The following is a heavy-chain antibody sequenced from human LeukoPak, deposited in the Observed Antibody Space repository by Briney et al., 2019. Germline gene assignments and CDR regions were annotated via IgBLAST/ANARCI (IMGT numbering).Heavy chain of an antibody. D-gene: IGHD1-26*01. Sequence: PVGSLRLSCAASGFTFSSYWMQWVRQAPGKGLVWVSRIKSDGNITTYADSVKGRFTISRDNAKNTLYLQMNSLRAEDTAVYYCAREDSGSIGWFDPWGQGTLVTVSS. CDR3: AREDSGSIGWFDP. CDR2: IKSDGNIT. J-gene: IGHJ5*02. V-gene: IGHV3-74*01. CDR1: GFTFSSYW.